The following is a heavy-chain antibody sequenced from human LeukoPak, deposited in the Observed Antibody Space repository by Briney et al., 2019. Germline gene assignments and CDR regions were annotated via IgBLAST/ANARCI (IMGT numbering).Heavy chain of an antibody. CDR1: GYTFTSYD. D-gene: IGHD3-9*01. CDR3: ARAHYDILTGYYRFDY. Sequence: ASVKVSCKASGYTFTSYDINWVRQATGQGLEWMGWMNPNSGNTGYAQKFQGRVTMTRNTSISTAYMELSSLRSEDTAVYYCARAHYDILTGYYRFDYWGQGTLVTVSS. V-gene: IGHV1-8*01. J-gene: IGHJ4*02. CDR2: MNPNSGNT.